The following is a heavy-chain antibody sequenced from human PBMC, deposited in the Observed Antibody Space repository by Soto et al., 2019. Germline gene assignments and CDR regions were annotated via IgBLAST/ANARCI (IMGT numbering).Heavy chain of an antibody. J-gene: IGHJ6*02. D-gene: IGHD1-26*01. CDR3: ASGIVGATTYGMDV. CDR1: GFTFDDYG. V-gene: IGHV3-20*04. CDR2: INWNGGST. Sequence: EVQLVESGGGVVRPGGSLRLSCAASGFTFDDYGLSWVRQAPGKGLEWVSGINWNGGSTRYADSVKGRFTISRDNAKNSLYLQMHRLRAEDRAVYYCASGIVGATTYGMDVWGQGTTVTVSS.